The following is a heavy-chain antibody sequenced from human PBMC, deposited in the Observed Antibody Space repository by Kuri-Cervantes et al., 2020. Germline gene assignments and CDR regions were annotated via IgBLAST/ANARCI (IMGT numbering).Heavy chain of an antibody. J-gene: IGHJ6*03. CDR1: GYTFTSYD. CDR3: ARGAYDPTYYYYMDV. CDR2: MKPTSASS. Sequence: ASVKVSCKASGYTFTSYDIIWVRQATGQGLEWMGWMKPTSASSGYAQKFQGRVTMTRNTSISTAYMELSSLRSEDTAVYYCARGAYDPTYYYYMDVCGKGTTVTVSS. D-gene: IGHD5-12*01. V-gene: IGHV1-8*01.